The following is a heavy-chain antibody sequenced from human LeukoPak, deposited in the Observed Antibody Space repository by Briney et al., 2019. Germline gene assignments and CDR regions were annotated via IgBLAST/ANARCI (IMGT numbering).Heavy chain of an antibody. J-gene: IGHJ6*03. Sequence: PGGSLTPSCPAPGFTFSSYAISWVRQAPGKGRDWVSAISGSGGSTYYADSGKGRFTISRDNSKNRLYLQGNSLRAEDTAVYYCAKGVNSYGYYYYYYMDVWGKGTTVTVSS. D-gene: IGHD5-18*01. CDR3: AKGVNSYGYYYYYYMDV. CDR2: ISGSGGST. V-gene: IGHV3-23*01. CDR1: GFTFSSYA.